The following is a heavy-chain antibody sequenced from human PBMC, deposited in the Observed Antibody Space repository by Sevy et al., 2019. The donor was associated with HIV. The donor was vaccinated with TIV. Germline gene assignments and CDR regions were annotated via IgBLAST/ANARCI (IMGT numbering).Heavy chain of an antibody. CDR3: AKVLNPALESMMEVTVRSLKGFDV. J-gene: IGHJ3*01. CDR2: ISGFGNT. V-gene: IGHV3-23*01. Sequence: GGSLRLSCAASGFTFNTHVMNWVRQAPGKGLEWVSSISGFGNTYYADSVRGRFTTSRDKAKNTLYLQMNSLRADDTAVYYCAKVLNPALESMMEVTVRSLKGFDVWGQGTMVTVSS. D-gene: IGHD3-22*01. CDR1: GFTFNTHV.